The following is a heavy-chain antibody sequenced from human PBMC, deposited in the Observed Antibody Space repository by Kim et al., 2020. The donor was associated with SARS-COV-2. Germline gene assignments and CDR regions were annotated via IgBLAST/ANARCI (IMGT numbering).Heavy chain of an antibody. J-gene: IGHJ4*02. CDR1: GGSFSGYY. Sequence: SETLSLTCAVYGGSFSGYYWSWIRQPPGKGLEWIGEINHSGSTNYNPSLKSRVTISVDTSKNQFSLKLSSVTAADTAVYYCARGTLLRAVDYWGQGTLVTVSS. D-gene: IGHD6-19*01. V-gene: IGHV4-34*01. CDR2: INHSGST. CDR3: ARGTLLRAVDY.